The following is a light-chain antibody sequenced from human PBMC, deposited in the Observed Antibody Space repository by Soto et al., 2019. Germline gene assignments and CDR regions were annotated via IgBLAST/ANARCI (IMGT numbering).Light chain of an antibody. V-gene: IGKV1-5*01. J-gene: IGKJ5*01. CDR1: QSISSW. CDR2: DAS. CDR3: QQLNTYPIT. Sequence: DIQMTQSPSTLSASVGDRVTITCRASQSISSWLAWYQQKPGKAPKLLIYDASSLESGVPSRFSGSGSGTEFTLTISSLQPDDFATYYRQQLNTYPITFAQGTRLEIK.